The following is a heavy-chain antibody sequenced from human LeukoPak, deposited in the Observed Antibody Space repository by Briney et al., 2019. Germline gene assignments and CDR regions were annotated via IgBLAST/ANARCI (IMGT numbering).Heavy chain of an antibody. D-gene: IGHD1-20*01. J-gene: IGHJ3*02. V-gene: IGHV3-30*02. CDR1: GFTFSSYG. CDR3: AQNSITGTKNAFDI. Sequence: GGSLRLSCAASGFTFSSYGMHWVRQAPGKGLEWVAFIRYDGSNKYYADSVKGRFTISRDNSKNTLYLQMNSLRAEDTAVYYCAQNSITGTKNAFDIWGQGTLVTVSS. CDR2: IRYDGSNK.